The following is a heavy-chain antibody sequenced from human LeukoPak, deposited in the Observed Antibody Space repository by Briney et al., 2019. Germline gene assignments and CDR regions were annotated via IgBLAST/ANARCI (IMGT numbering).Heavy chain of an antibody. CDR3: ARGQKSVGRVLAGTTTYNYYYYMDV. CDR2: ISSNGGSI. V-gene: IGHV3-64*01. D-gene: IGHD6-19*01. CDR1: GFTFSDYA. Sequence: GGSLRLSCAASGFTFSDYAMHWVRQAPGKELEYVSAISSNGGSIHYANSVKGRFTISRDNSKNTLYLQMDSLRAEDTAVYYCARGQKSVGRVLAGTTTYNYYYYMDVWGKGTTVTVSS. J-gene: IGHJ6*03.